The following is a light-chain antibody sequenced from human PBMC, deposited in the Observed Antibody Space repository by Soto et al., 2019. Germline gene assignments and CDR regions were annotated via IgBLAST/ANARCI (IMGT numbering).Light chain of an antibody. CDR3: HQYASSPLT. CDR1: QSVARNL. Sequence: EIVLTQSPGTLSLSPGERATLSSGASQSVARNLLAWFQQRPGQPPRLLIYDAIGRATGIPDRFSGSGSATDFTLTINRLEPEDFAVYYCHQYASSPLTFGQGTKLEI. J-gene: IGKJ2*01. CDR2: DAI. V-gene: IGKV3-20*01.